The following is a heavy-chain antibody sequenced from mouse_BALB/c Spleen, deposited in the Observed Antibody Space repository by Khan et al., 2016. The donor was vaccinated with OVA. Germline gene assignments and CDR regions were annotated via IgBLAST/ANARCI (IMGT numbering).Heavy chain of an antibody. CDR3: TRGGYSSFAY. CDR1: GYSFTSYL. CDR2: IFPGNSDT. Sequence: EVKLLEFGTVLARPGASVKMSCKASGYSFTSYLIHWVKQRPGQGLEWIGDIFPGNSDTSYNQKFKDKAKLTAGTSASTAYMELSNLTNEDSAVYYCTRGGYSSFAYWGQGTLVTVSA. D-gene: IGHD1-3*01. J-gene: IGHJ3*01. V-gene: IGHV1-5*01.